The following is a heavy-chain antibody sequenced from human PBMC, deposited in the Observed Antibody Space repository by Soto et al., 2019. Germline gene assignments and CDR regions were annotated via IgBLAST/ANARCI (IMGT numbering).Heavy chain of an antibody. CDR3: ARDAVGWYFEL. V-gene: IGHV3-74*01. D-gene: IGHD3-10*01. CDR1: GFTFSSYW. CDR2: INSDGSTT. J-gene: IGHJ2*01. Sequence: EVQLVESGGGLVQPGGSLRLSCAASGFTFSSYWMHWVRQAPGKGLVCVSRINSDGSTTTYADSVKGRFTISRDNAKNTLYLQMNSLRAEDTAVYYCARDAVGWYFELWGRGTLVTVSS.